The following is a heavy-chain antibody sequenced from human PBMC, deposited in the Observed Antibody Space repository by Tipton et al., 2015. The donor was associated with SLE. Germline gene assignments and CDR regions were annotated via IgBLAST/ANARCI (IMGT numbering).Heavy chain of an antibody. CDR2: VNHSGGT. Sequence: TLSLTCTVSGGSISSYYWSWIRQPPGKGLEWIGEVNHSGGTNYNSSLKSRVTIFVDTSKNQFSLKLSSVTAADTAVYYCARGWDYDSWSGYADYWGQGTLVTVSS. CDR1: GGSISSYY. V-gene: IGHV4-34*01. CDR3: ARGWDYDSWSGYADY. D-gene: IGHD3-3*01. J-gene: IGHJ4*02.